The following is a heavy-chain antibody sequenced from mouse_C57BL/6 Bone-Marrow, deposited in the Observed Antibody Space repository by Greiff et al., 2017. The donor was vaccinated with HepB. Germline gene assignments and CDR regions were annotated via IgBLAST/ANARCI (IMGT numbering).Heavy chain of an antibody. CDR3: ARGYYGNWFAY. D-gene: IGHD1-1*01. CDR1: GYTFSSYW. Sequence: VKLVESGDEVMKPGASVKISCKATGYTFSSYWIAWIKQRPGHGLEWIGEILPGSGSTNYNEKFKGKATFTTETSSNTAYMELSRLTSEDSAVYYCARGYYGNWFAYWGQGTLVTFSA. V-gene: IGHV1-9*01. CDR2: ILPGSGST. J-gene: IGHJ3*01.